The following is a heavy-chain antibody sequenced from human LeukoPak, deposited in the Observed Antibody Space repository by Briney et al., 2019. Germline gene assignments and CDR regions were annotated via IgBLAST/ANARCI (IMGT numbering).Heavy chain of an antibody. CDR1: GGSISSYY. CDR2: IYYSGST. V-gene: IGHV4-59*12. Sequence: SETLSLTCTVSGGSISSYYWSWIRQPPGKGLEWIGYIYYSGSTNYNPSLKSRVTISVDRSKNQFSLKLSSVTAADTAVYYCARGGGYWYFDLWGRGTLVTVSS. CDR3: ARGGGYWYFDL. J-gene: IGHJ2*01. D-gene: IGHD4-23*01.